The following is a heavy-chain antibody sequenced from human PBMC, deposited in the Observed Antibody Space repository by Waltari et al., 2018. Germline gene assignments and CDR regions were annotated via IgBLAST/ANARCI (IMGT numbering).Heavy chain of an antibody. CDR2: VYSSGTT. Sequence: QVQLQESGPGSVKPSQTLSLTCTVSGGSISSGIYYWSWIRQPAGKGLEWIGYVYSSGTTNYKPSLKSRVAISVDTSKNQFYLKVNSVTAADTAVYYCARNYALNWFDSWGRGTLVTVSS. D-gene: IGHD2-2*01. CDR1: GGSISSGIYY. CDR3: ARNYALNWFDS. V-gene: IGHV4-61*09. J-gene: IGHJ5*01.